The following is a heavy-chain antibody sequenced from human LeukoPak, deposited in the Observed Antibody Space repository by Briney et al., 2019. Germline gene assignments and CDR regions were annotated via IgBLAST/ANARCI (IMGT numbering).Heavy chain of an antibody. D-gene: IGHD6-13*01. V-gene: IGHV3-15*01. CDR2: IKSNTDGGTT. J-gene: IGHJ6*03. Sequence: GGALPLSCPASGFTFSNAWMSWVGQAPGKGLEWVGRIKSNTDGGTTDYAAPVKGRFTISRDDSKNTLYLQMNSLKTEDTAVYYCSGSCYAYYSYYMDVWGKGRTVTISS. CDR1: GFTFSNAW. CDR3: SGSCYAYYSYYMDV.